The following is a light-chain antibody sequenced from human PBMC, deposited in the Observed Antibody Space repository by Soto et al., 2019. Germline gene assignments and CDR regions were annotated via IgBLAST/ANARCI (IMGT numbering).Light chain of an antibody. CDR3: CSYERTSYV. CDR2: EGS. J-gene: IGLJ1*01. CDR1: SKNVGNTNL. Sequence: QSALTQPASVSGSHGQSITISCTGTSKNVGNTNLVSWYQQHPGKAPKVIMYEGSKRPSGVSLRFSGSKSGNTASLTISGLQAEDEADYFCCSYERTSYVFGTGTKLTVL. V-gene: IGLV2-23*01.